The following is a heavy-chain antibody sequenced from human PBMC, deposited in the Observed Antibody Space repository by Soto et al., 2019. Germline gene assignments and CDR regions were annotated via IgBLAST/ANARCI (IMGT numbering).Heavy chain of an antibody. J-gene: IGHJ6*02. CDR1: GDSVSSNSAA. CDR3: ARDRKIGIVAAGQGSYYYGMDV. CDR2: TYYRSKWYN. D-gene: IGHD6-13*01. Sequence: SQTLSLTCAISGDSVSSNSAAWNWIRQSPSRGLEWLGRTYYRSKWYNDYAVSVKSRITINPDTSKNQFSLQLNSVTPEDTAVYYCARDRKIGIVAAGQGSYYYGMDVWGQGTTVTVSS. V-gene: IGHV6-1*01.